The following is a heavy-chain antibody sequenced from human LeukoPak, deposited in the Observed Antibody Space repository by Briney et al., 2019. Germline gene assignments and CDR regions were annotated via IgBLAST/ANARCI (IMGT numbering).Heavy chain of an antibody. V-gene: IGHV3-23*01. J-gene: IGHJ4*02. CDR2: ISGSGGST. CDR1: GFTFSSYA. CDR3: AKDLLVAAALDY. D-gene: IGHD6-13*01. Sequence: GGSLRLSCAASGFTFSSYATNWVRQAPGKGLEWVSAISGSGGSTYYADSVKGRFTISRDNSKNTLYLQMNSLRAEDTAVYYCAKDLLVAAALDYWGQGTLVTGSS.